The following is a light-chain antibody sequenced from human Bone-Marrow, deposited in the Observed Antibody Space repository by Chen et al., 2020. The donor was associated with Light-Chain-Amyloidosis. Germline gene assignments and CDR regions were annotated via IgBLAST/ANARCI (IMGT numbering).Light chain of an antibody. V-gene: IGLV2-14*01. Sequence: QSALTHPASVSGSPGQSITISCTGTSGDVGTYNYVSWYQQHPGKAPKVMIYAVSNRPSGVSNRFSGAKSGNTASLTISGLQAEDEADYYCSSFTSSSSYVFGPGTKVTVL. CDR2: AVS. CDR1: SGDVGTYNY. CDR3: SSFTSSSSYV. J-gene: IGLJ1*01.